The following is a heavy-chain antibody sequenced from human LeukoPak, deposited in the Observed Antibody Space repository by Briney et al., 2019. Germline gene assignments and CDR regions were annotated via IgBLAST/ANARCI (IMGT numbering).Heavy chain of an antibody. D-gene: IGHD2-2*01. V-gene: IGHV3-49*04. CDR2: IRSKAYGGTT. J-gene: IGHJ4*02. CDR1: GFTFGDYA. Sequence: GGSLRLSCTTSGFTFGDYAMSWVRQAPGKGLGWVGFIRSKAYGGTTEYAASVKGRFTISRDDSKSIAYLQMNSLKTEDTAVYYCTRVGYCSSTSCHYFDYWGQGTLVTVSS. CDR3: TRVGYCSSTSCHYFDY.